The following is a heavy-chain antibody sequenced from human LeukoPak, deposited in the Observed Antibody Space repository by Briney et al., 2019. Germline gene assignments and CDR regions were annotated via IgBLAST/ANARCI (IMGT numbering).Heavy chain of an antibody. V-gene: IGHV3-53*01. CDR2: IYSGGST. CDR1: GFTVSSNY. CDR3: ARVIGIAARPDAFDI. Sequence: PGGSLRLSCAASGFTVSSNYMSWVRQAPGKGLEWVSVIYSGGSTYYADSVKGRFTISRDNSKNTLYLQMNSLRAEDTAVYYCARVIGIAARPDAFDIWGQGTMVTVSS. J-gene: IGHJ3*02. D-gene: IGHD6-6*01.